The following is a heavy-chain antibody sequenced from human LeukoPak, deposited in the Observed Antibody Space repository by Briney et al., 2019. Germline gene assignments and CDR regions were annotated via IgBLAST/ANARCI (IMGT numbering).Heavy chain of an antibody. CDR1: GFTFSSYS. V-gene: IGHV3-21*01. CDR3: ARDSVATWGYCSSTSCYSPAIY. D-gene: IGHD2-2*01. J-gene: IGHJ4*02. CDR2: ISSSSSYI. Sequence: PGGSLRLSCAASGFTFSSYSMNWVRQAPGKGLEWVSSISSSSSYIYYADSVKGRFTISRDNAKNSLYLQMNSLRAEDTAVYYCARDSVATWGYCSSTSCYSPAIYWGQGTLVTVSS.